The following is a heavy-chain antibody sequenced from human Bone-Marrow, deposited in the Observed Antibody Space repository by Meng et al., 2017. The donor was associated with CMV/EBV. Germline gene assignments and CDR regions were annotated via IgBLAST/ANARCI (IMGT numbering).Heavy chain of an antibody. Sequence: GSLRLSCAVYGGSFSGYYWSWIRQPPGKGLEWIGEINHSGSTNYNPSLKSRVTISGDTSKNQFSLKLSSVTAADTAVYYCARVEAPGPGGYFDYWGQGTLVTVSS. V-gene: IGHV4-34*01. CDR1: GGSFSGYY. CDR2: INHSGST. J-gene: IGHJ4*02. CDR3: ARVEAPGPGGYFDY. D-gene: IGHD3-10*01.